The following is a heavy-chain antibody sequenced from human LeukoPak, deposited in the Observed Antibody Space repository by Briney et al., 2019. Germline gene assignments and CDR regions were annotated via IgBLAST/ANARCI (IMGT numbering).Heavy chain of an antibody. J-gene: IGHJ3*02. D-gene: IGHD2-8*02. CDR1: GGSISSSSHY. Sequence: SETLSLTCTVSGGSISSSSHYWGWIRQPPGKGLEWIGSIYYSGSTYYNPSLKSRVTISVDTSKNQFSLKLSSVTAADTAVYYCARDRFHTGAFDIWGQGTMVTVSS. CDR3: ARDRFHTGAFDI. CDR2: IYYSGST. V-gene: IGHV4-39*07.